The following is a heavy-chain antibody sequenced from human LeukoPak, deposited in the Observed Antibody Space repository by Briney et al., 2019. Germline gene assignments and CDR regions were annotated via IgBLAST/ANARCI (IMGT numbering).Heavy chain of an antibody. Sequence: GASVKVSCKASGCTFTTYDLSWGRQAPGQGLEWMGWISAYNGDTNYAQKLQGRLTMTTDTSTSTAYMELRSLRSDDTAVYYCARDTIAARPGWFVPWGQGTLVTVSS. J-gene: IGHJ5*02. D-gene: IGHD6-6*01. V-gene: IGHV1-18*01. CDR2: ISAYNGDT. CDR1: GCTFTTYD. CDR3: ARDTIAARPGWFVP.